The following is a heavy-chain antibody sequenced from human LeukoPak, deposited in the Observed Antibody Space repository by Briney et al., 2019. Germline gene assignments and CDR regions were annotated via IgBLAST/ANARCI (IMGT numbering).Heavy chain of an antibody. CDR1: GFTFSSYA. CDR3: ARAVSPYYGVDV. J-gene: IGHJ6*02. D-gene: IGHD5/OR15-5a*01. V-gene: IGHV3-30-3*01. Sequence: GRSLRLSCAASGFTFSSYAMHWVRQAPGKGLEWVAVISYDGSNKYYADSVKGRFTISRDNSKNTLYLQMNSLRAEDTAVYYCARAVSPYYGVDVWGQGTTVTVSS. CDR2: ISYDGSNK.